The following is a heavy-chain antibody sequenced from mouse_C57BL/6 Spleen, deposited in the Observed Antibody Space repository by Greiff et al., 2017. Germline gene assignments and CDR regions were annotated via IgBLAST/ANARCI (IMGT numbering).Heavy chain of an antibody. CDR1: GYTFTSYC. Sequence: QVQLKESGAELVKPGASVKLSCKASGYTFTSYCMHWVKQRPGRGLEWIGRIDPNSGGTKYNEKFKSKATLTVDKPSSTAYMQLSSLTSEDSAVYYGARWDIGDYYVDYRGQGTTRTVSS. V-gene: IGHV1-72*01. CDR2: IDPNSGGT. CDR3: ARWDIGDYYVDY. J-gene: IGHJ2*01. D-gene: IGHD3-3*01.